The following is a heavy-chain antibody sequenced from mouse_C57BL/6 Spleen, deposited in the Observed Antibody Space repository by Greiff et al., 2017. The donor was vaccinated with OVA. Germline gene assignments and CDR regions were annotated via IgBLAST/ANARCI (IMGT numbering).Heavy chain of an antibody. CDR1: GFSLTSYG. V-gene: IGHV2-3*01. J-gene: IGHJ3*01. CDR2: IWGDGST. Sequence: VHLVESGPGLVAPSPSLSITCTVSGFSLTSYGVSWVRQPPGKGLEWLGVIWGDGSTNYHSALISRLSLSKDNSKSQVFLKLNSLQDDDTATYYCAKPEGNYAWFAYWGQGTLVTVSA. D-gene: IGHD2-1*01. CDR3: AKPEGNYAWFAY.